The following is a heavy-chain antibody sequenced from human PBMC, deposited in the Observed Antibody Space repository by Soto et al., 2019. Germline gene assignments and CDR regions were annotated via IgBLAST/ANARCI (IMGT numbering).Heavy chain of an antibody. CDR3: ARGFRYDYIWGSYRVDAFDI. Sequence: GGSLRLSCAASGFTFSSYIMNWVRQAPGKGLEWVSSISSSSSYIYYAESVKGRFTISRDNAKNSLYLQMNSLRAEDTAVYYCARGFRYDYIWGSYRVDAFDIWGQGTMVTVSS. V-gene: IGHV3-21*01. D-gene: IGHD3-16*02. CDR1: GFTFSSYI. J-gene: IGHJ3*02. CDR2: ISSSSSYI.